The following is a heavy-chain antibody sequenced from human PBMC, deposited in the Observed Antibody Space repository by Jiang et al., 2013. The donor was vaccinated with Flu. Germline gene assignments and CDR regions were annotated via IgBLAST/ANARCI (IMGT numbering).Heavy chain of an antibody. CDR1: GYTFTSYY. Sequence: CKASGYTFTSYYMHWVRQAPGQGLEWMGIINPSGGSTSYAQKFQGRVTMTRDTSTSTVYMELSSLRSEDTAVYYCARLVVTPRSPFDYWGQGTLVTVSS. V-gene: IGHV1-46*01. J-gene: IGHJ4*02. CDR2: INPSGGST. D-gene: IGHD4-23*01. CDR3: ARLVVTPRSPFDY.